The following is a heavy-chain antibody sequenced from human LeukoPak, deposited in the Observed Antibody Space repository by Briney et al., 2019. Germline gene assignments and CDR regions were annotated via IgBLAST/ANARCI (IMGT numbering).Heavy chain of an antibody. Sequence: GGSLRLSCAASGFSFSDNWMSWVRQAPGKGLEWVANIKEDGSEKNYVDSVKGRFTISRDNAKNSLYLQMISLRAEDTAVYYCAKYFRADSGNYYRSFDYWSQGTLVTVSS. D-gene: IGHD1-26*01. J-gene: IGHJ4*02. CDR3: AKYFRADSGNYYRSFDY. CDR2: IKEDGSEK. CDR1: GFSFSDNW. V-gene: IGHV3-7*05.